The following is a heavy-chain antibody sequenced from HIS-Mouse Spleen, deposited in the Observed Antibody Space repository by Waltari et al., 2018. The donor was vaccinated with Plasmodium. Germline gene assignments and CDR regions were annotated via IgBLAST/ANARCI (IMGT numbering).Heavy chain of an antibody. Sequence: EVQLLESGGGLVQPGGSLRLSCAASGFTFSSYAMSWVRQAPGEGLDWGSAISCSCGSTYYADSVKGRFTISRDKSKNTLYLQMTSLRAEDTAVYYCAKVIAARDYWGQGTLVTVSS. CDR2: ISCSCGST. CDR3: AKVIAARDY. V-gene: IGHV3-23*01. D-gene: IGHD6-25*01. CDR1: GFTFSSYA. J-gene: IGHJ4*02.